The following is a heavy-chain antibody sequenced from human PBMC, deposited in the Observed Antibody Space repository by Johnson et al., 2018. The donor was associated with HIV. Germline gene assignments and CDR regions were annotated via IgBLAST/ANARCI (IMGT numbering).Heavy chain of an antibody. J-gene: IGHJ3*01. CDR1: GFTVSSNY. Sequence: VQLVESGGALVQPGGSLRLSCAASGFTVSSNYMNWVRQAPGKGLEWVSVIYSGDNTFHADSVKGRFIISRDNSKNTLYLQMNNLRAEDTSVYYCAKDFGSSSWHAFDGWGQGTMVTVSS. D-gene: IGHD6-13*01. CDR2: IYSGDNT. V-gene: IGHV3-66*01. CDR3: AKDFGSSSWHAFDG.